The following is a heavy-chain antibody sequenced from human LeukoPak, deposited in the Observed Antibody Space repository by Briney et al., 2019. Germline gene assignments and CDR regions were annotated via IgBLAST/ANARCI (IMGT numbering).Heavy chain of an antibody. Sequence: ASVKVSCKASGFTFRGYDMNWVRQAPGQGLERMAWISPNSGGTNYVQTFQGRVTVTRDTSISTDYMAISGLTSDDTAMYYCAREPPRSGGYGYWGQGSLVSVSS. J-gene: IGHJ4*02. CDR3: AREPPRSGGYGY. CDR2: ISPNSGGT. D-gene: IGHD3-10*01. V-gene: IGHV1-2*02. CDR1: GFTFRGYD.